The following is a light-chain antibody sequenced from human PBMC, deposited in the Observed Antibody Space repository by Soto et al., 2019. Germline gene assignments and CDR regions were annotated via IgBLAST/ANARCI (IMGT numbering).Light chain of an antibody. CDR1: SSNIGINT. CDR2: TDN. CDR3: AAWDDSLNGLYV. V-gene: IGLV1-44*01. J-gene: IGLJ1*01. Sequence: VLTQPPSASGTPGQRVTISCSGSSSNIGINTVNWYQQVPGTAPKLLIYTDNQRPSGVPDRFSGSKSGTSASLAISGLQSEDEADYYCAAWDDSLNGLYVFGTGTKATVL.